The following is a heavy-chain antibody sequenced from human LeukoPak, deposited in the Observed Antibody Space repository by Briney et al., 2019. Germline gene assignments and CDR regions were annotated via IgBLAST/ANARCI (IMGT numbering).Heavy chain of an antibody. CDR1: GYTFSTYG. Sequence: GASVKVSCKTSGYTFSTYGISWVRQAPGQGLEWMGGIIPIFGTANYAQKFQGRVTITTDESTSTAYMELSSLRSEDTAVYYCARVPTSYTYINWFDPWGQGTLVTVSS. D-gene: IGHD5-24*01. CDR3: ARVPTSYTYINWFDP. V-gene: IGHV1-69*05. J-gene: IGHJ5*02. CDR2: IIPIFGTA.